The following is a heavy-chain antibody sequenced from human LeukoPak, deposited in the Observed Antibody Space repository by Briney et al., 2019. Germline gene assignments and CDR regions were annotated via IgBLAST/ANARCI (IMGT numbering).Heavy chain of an antibody. Sequence: GGSLRLSCAASGFTFSSYWMHWVRQAPGKGLVWVSRINSDGSSTSYADSVKGRFTISRDNAKNTLYLQMNSLRAEDTAVYYCVRERGHGSGSDYWGQGTLVTVSS. D-gene: IGHD3-10*01. CDR3: VRERGHGSGSDY. J-gene: IGHJ4*02. V-gene: IGHV3-74*01. CDR1: GFTFSSYW. CDR2: INSDGSST.